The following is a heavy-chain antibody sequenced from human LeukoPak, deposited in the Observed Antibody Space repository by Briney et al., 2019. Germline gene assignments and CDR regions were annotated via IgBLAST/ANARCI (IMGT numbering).Heavy chain of an antibody. J-gene: IGHJ6*03. CDR3: ARLFKGARIYYYYYMDV. D-gene: IGHD1-26*01. CDR1: GFTFSSYE. V-gene: IGHV3-48*03. CDR2: ISSSGSTI. Sequence: PGGSLRLSCAASGFTFSSYEMNWVRQAPGKGLERVSYISSSGSTIYYADSVKGRFTISRDNAKNSLYLQINSLRAEDTAVYYCARLFKGARIYYYYYMDVWGKGTTVTVSS.